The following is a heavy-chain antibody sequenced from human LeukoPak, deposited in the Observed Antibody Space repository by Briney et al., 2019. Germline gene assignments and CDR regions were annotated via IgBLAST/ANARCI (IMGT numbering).Heavy chain of an antibody. V-gene: IGHV3-23*01. CDR3: ARDMYSGSYQGDEDAFDI. J-gene: IGHJ3*02. CDR2: ISGSGGST. D-gene: IGHD1-26*01. CDR1: GFTFSSYA. Sequence: GGSLRLSCAASGFTFSSYAMSWVRQAPGKGLEWVSAISGSGGSTYYADSVKGRFTISRDNSKNTLYLQMNSLRAEDTAVYYCARDMYSGSYQGDEDAFDIWGQGTMVTVSS.